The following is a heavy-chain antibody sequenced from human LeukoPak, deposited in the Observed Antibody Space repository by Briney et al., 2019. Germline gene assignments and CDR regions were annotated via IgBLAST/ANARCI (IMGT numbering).Heavy chain of an antibody. CDR2: INHSGST. CDR3: ARCQWLVPWFDP. Sequence: KPSETLSLTCALSGGSITDYYYNWVRQPPGKGLEWIGEINHSGSTNYNPSLKSRVTISVDTSKNQFSLKLSSVTAADTAVYYCARCQWLVPWFDPWGQGTLVTVSS. J-gene: IGHJ5*02. D-gene: IGHD6-19*01. CDR1: GGSITDYY. V-gene: IGHV4-34*01.